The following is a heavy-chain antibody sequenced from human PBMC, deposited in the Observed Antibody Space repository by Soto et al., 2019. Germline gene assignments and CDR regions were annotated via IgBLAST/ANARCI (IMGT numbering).Heavy chain of an antibody. J-gene: IGHJ5*02. CDR2: IYHSGST. CDR3: ARVPDR. Sequence: HLQLQESGSGLVKPSQTLSLTCAVSGGSISSGGYSWSWIRQPPGKGLEWIGYIYHSGSTYYNPSLKSRVTISVDRSKTQFSLKLSSVTAADTAVYYCARVPDRWGQGTLVTVSS. D-gene: IGHD2-2*01. CDR1: GGSISSGGYS. V-gene: IGHV4-30-2*01.